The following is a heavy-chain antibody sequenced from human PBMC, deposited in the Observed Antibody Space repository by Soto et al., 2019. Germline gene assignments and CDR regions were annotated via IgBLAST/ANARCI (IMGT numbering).Heavy chain of an antibody. CDR2: ISGSGGST. Sequence: EVQLLESGGGLVQPGGSLRLSCAASGFTFSSYAMSWVRQAPGKGLEWVSAISGSGGSTYYADSVKGRFTISRDNSKHTLYLQMNSLRAEDTAVYYCAKAPDAGQPSGSYRDRDYWGQGTLVTVSS. CDR1: GFTFSSYA. J-gene: IGHJ4*02. V-gene: IGHV3-23*01. D-gene: IGHD1-26*01. CDR3: AKAPDAGQPSGSYRDRDY.